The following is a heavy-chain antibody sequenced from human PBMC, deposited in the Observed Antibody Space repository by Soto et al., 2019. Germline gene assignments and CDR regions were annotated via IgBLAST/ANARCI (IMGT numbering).Heavy chain of an antibody. V-gene: IGHV4-34*01. CDR1: GGSFSGYY. CDR3: ARALTYRSSSDY. CDR2: INHSGST. J-gene: IGHJ4*02. D-gene: IGHD6-6*01. Sequence: SETLSLTCAVYGGSFSGYYWSWIRQPPGKGLEWIGEINHSGSTNYNPSLKSRVTKSVDTSKNQFSLKLSSVTAADTAVYYSARALTYRSSSDYWGQGTLVTVSS.